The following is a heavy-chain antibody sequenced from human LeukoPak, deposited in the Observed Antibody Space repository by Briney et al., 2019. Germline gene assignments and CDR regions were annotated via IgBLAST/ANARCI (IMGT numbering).Heavy chain of an antibody. J-gene: IGHJ4*02. CDR2: MNPNSGGI. CDR3: ARDAENSGSYYFDY. D-gene: IGHD1-26*01. CDR1: GYTFTGYY. Sequence: ASVKVSCKASGYTFTGYYMYWVRQAPGQGLEWMGRMNPNSGGINYAQRFQGRVTMTRDTSISTVYMELSRLRSDDTAVYYCARDAENSGSYYFDYWGQGTLVTVPS. V-gene: IGHV1-2*06.